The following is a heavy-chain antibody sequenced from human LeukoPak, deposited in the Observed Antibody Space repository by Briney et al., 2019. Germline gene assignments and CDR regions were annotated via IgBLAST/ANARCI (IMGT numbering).Heavy chain of an antibody. CDR1: GFTISTYW. D-gene: IGHD3-9*01. CDR3: ARDSHFYDTLTGYYY. V-gene: IGHV3-7*03. Sequence: PGGSLRLSCAASGFTISTYWMSWVRQAPGKGLEWVASIKEDGSEKYYVDSVKGRFTISRDNAKNSLYLQMNSLRAEDTAVYYCARDSHFYDTLTGYYYWGQGTLVTVSS. J-gene: IGHJ4*02. CDR2: IKEDGSEK.